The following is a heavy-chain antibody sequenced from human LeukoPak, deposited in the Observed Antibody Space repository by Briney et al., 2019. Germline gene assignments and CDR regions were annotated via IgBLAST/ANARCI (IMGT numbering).Heavy chain of an antibody. CDR3: TRDLSASWYSLAY. D-gene: IGHD2-2*01. Sequence: GGSLRLSCAASGLSVADYGMSWVRQAPGKGLEWVSGIDWSGGSTEYADSVKGRFTISRDNVENALYLQMNSLRPEDTGLYFCTRDLSASWYSLAYWGRGTLVTVSS. CDR1: GLSVADYG. V-gene: IGHV3-20*04. J-gene: IGHJ4*02. CDR2: IDWSGGST.